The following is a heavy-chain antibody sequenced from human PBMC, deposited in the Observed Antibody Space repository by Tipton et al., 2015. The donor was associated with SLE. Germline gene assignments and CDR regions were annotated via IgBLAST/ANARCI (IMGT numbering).Heavy chain of an antibody. CDR2: IYHSGST. Sequence: TLSLTCAVSGYSISSGYYWGWIRPPPGKGLEWIGSIYHSGSTNYNPSLKSRVTISVDTSKNQFSLKLSSVTAADTAVYYCARKRGFRPGIAAAGLFDYWGQGTRVTVSA. CDR3: ARKRGFRPGIAAAGLFDY. D-gene: IGHD6-13*01. V-gene: IGHV4-38-2*01. J-gene: IGHJ4*02. CDR1: GYSISSGYY.